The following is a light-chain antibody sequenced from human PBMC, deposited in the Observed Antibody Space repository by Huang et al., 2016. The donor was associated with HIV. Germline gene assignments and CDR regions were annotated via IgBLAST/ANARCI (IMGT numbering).Light chain of an antibody. CDR2: AAS. CDR3: QQYYSTPSLT. V-gene: IGKV1-NL1*01. CDR1: QGIRNS. J-gene: IGKJ4*01. Sequence: DIQMTQSPSSLSASVGDRVTITCRASQGIRNSLAWYQQKAGRAPKLLLYAASRLQSGVPSRFSGSGSGTDYTLTISSLQPVDFATYYCQQYYSTPSLTFGGGTKVEIK.